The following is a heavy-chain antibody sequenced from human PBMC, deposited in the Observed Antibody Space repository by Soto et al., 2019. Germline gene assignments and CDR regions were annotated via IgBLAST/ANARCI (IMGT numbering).Heavy chain of an antibody. CDR2: IIPIFGTA. CDR1: GGTFSSYA. Sequence: ASVKVSCKASGGTFSSYAISWERQAPGQGLEWMGGIIPIFGTANYAQKFQGRVTITADESTSTAYMELSSLRSEDTAVYYCARELTTGYSSSWYFDYWGQGTLVTVSS. J-gene: IGHJ4*02. V-gene: IGHV1-69*13. D-gene: IGHD6-13*01. CDR3: ARELTTGYSSSWYFDY.